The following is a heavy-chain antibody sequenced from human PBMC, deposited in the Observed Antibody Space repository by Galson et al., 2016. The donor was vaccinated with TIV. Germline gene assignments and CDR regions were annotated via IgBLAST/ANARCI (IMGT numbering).Heavy chain of an antibody. D-gene: IGHD3-16*01. CDR2: INPKSGST. Sequence: SVKVSCKASGDTFSGYYIYWVRQAPGQGLEWMGWINPKSGSTKYAQRFQGRVTMTRDTSISTAYMEVSWLRPDDTAVFYCARVVTGGYVDVWGKVTTVTVSS. V-gene: IGHV1-2*02. CDR3: ARVVTGGYVDV. J-gene: IGHJ6*04. CDR1: GDTFSGYY.